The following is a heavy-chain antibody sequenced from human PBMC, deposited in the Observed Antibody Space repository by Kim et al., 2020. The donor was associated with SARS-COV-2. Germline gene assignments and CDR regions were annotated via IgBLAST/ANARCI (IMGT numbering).Heavy chain of an antibody. V-gene: IGHV4-34*01. J-gene: IGHJ4*02. D-gene: IGHD4-17*01. CDR3: ARDGIYGDYDY. Sequence: TNYTPSLKRRVTISVDTSKNQFSLKLSAVTAADTAVYYCARDGIYGDYDYWGQGTLVTVSS. CDR2: T.